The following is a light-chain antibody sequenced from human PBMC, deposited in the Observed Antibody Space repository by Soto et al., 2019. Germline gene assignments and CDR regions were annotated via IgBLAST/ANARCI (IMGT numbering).Light chain of an antibody. V-gene: IGKV3-15*01. J-gene: IGKJ1*01. CDR1: QSVYSD. CDR2: GSS. Sequence: ETVMTQSPATLSVSPGERATLSCRASQSVYSDLAWYQKKPGQAPRLLIYGSSTRATGIPARFSGGGSGTEFTLTISSLQSEDFAVYYCQQNNNWPRTFGQGTKVEMK. CDR3: QQNNNWPRT.